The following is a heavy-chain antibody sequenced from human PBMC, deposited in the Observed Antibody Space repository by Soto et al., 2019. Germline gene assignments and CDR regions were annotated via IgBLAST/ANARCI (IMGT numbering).Heavy chain of an antibody. D-gene: IGHD3-10*01. V-gene: IGHV6-1*01. Sequence: QTLSLTCVISGDSVSSYSAAWNWIRQSPSGGLEWLGRTYYRSRFFSDYAESVKSRIIINPDTSKNQFSLQLKSVTPEDTAVYYCVRDRYSSSGWFDPWGQGTQVTVSS. J-gene: IGHJ5*02. CDR3: VRDRYSSSGWFDP. CDR2: TYYRSRFFS. CDR1: GDSVSSYSAA.